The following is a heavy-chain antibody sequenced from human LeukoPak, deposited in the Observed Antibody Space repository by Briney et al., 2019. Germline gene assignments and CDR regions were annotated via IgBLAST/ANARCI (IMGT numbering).Heavy chain of an antibody. CDR1: GTSFTSYY. V-gene: IGHV4-59*01. J-gene: IGHJ3*02. CDR2: IYYSGST. D-gene: IGHD3-3*02. Sequence: SETLSLTCGVSGTSFTSYYWSWIRQPPGKGLEWIGYIYYSGSTNYNPSLKSRVTISVDTSKNQFSLKLSSVTAADTAVYYCARAIRYEAFDIWGQGTMVTVSS. CDR3: ARAIRYEAFDI.